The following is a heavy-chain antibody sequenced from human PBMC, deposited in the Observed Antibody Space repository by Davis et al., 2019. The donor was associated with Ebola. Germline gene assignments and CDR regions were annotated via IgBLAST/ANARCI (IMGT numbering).Heavy chain of an antibody. V-gene: IGHV6-1*01. CDR1: GDSVPINSAG. D-gene: IGHD5-12*01. J-gene: IGHJ4*02. Sequence: HSQTLSLTCAISGDSVPINSAGWNWSRQSPSRGLEWLGRTYFNSKYYSDYAVSVRGRITINADPSKNHFSLQLNSVTPEDTAVYYCARGWLRSGFDYWGQGILVTVSS. CDR2: TYFNSKYYS. CDR3: ARGWLRSGFDY.